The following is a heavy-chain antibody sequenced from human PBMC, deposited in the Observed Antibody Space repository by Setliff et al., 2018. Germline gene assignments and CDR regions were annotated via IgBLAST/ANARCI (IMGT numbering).Heavy chain of an antibody. J-gene: IGHJ6*03. Sequence: SGPTLVNPTPTLTLTCTFSGFSLRNSGLGVSWIRQPPGKALEWLARIDWDDDKYYSTSLKTRLTISKDTSKNQVVLTMTNMDPVDIATYYCARIAASSYYYYYMDVWGKGTTVTVSS. CDR3: ARIAASSYYYYYMDV. CDR1: GFSLRNSGLG. CDR2: IDWDDDK. V-gene: IGHV2-70*11. D-gene: IGHD6-25*01.